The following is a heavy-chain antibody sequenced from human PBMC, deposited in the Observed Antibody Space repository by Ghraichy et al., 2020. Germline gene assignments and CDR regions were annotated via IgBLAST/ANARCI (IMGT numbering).Heavy chain of an antibody. J-gene: IGHJ4*02. CDR1: GGSISSYY. D-gene: IGHD3-16*01. CDR2: IYYSGST. Sequence: SETLSLTCTVSGGSISSYYWSWIRQPPGKGLEWIGYIYYSGSTNYNPSLKSRVTISVDTSKNQFSLKLSSVTAADTAVYYCARGYDYVWGSPFYFDYWGQGTLVTISS. CDR3: ARGYDYVWGSPFYFDY. V-gene: IGHV4-59*01.